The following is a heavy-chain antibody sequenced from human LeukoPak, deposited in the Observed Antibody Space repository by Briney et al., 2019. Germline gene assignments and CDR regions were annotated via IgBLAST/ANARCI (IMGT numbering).Heavy chain of an antibody. D-gene: IGHD2-2*02. J-gene: IGHJ2*01. V-gene: IGHV3-30*18. CDR1: GFTFSTNG. CDR2: ISYDGNKK. Sequence: GGSLRLSCTASGFTFSTNGMHWVRQAPGKGLEWVAVISYDGNKKYHADSVKGRFTISRDNSKNTLYLQMNSLRPEDTAVYFCAKDACTSVSCYSPYYFDLWGRGTLVTVSS. CDR3: AKDACTSVSCYSPYYFDL.